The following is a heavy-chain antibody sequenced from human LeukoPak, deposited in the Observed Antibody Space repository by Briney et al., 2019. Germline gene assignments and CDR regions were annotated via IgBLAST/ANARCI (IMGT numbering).Heavy chain of an antibody. J-gene: IGHJ3*02. Sequence: PGGSLRLSCAASGFTFSSYSMNWVRQAPGKGLEWVSSISSSSSYIYYADSVKGRFTISRDNAKNSLYLQMNSLRAEDTAVYYCARMDYGDYSLDDAFDIWGQGTMVTVSS. CDR3: ARMDYGDYSLDDAFDI. CDR1: GFTFSSYS. CDR2: ISSSSSYI. D-gene: IGHD4-17*01. V-gene: IGHV3-21*01.